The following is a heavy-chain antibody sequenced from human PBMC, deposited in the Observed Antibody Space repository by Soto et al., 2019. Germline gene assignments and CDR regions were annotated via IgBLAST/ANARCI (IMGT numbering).Heavy chain of an antibody. Sequence: SETLSLTCAVYGGSFSGYYWSWIRQPPGKGLEWIGEINHSGSTNYNPSLKSRVTIPVDTSKNQFSLKLSSVTAADTAVYYCARWGYSGSYVDWFDPWGQGTLVTVS. CDR3: ARWGYSGSYVDWFDP. CDR2: INHSGST. J-gene: IGHJ5*02. CDR1: GGSFSGYY. D-gene: IGHD1-26*01. V-gene: IGHV4-34*01.